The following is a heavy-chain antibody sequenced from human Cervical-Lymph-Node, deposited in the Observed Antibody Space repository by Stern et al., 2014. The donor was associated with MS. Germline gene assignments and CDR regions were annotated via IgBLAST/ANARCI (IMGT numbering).Heavy chain of an antibody. CDR2: IYYSGST. V-gene: IGHV4-31*03. D-gene: IGHD2-2*01. CDR1: GGSISSGGYY. J-gene: IGHJ5*02. CDR3: AREYCSSTSCYQWFDP. Sequence: VQLVESGPGLVKPSQTLSLTCTVSGGSISSGGYYWSWIRQHPGKGLEWIGYIYYSGSTYYNPSLKSRVTISVDTSKNQFSLKLSSVTAADTAVYYCAREYCSSTSCYQWFDPWGQGTLVTVSS.